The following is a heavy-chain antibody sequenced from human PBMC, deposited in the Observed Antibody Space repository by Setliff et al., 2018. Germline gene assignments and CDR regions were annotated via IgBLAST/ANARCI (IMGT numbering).Heavy chain of an antibody. Sequence: TSETLSLTCIVAGVSVSRHYWSWIRQPPGKTLEWIGYMYTGGSTTYNPYLKSRVPLSLDTSKNHLSLTLTSVTAADTSVYDCARDVWGAGTGWFDPWGLGILVTVSS. J-gene: IGHJ5*02. CDR2: MYTGGST. CDR3: ARDVWGAGTGWFDP. D-gene: IGHD1-1*01. CDR1: GVSVSRHY. V-gene: IGHV4-4*08.